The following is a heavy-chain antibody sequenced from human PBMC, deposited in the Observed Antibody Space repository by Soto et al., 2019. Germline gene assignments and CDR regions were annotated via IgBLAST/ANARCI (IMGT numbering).Heavy chain of an antibody. J-gene: IGHJ6*02. D-gene: IGHD2-21*02. CDR3: IQSRCGGDCLQSYASHYDYGMDV. Sequence: QITLRESGPTLVKPTQPLTLSCAFSGFSLSTSWVGVGWIRQPPGKALEWLALIYWDDDKRYSPFLRSRLTINKDTSKNQVVMTMPNMDPVDTATYYCIQSRCGGDCLQSYASHYDYGMDVWGQGTTVTVSS. CDR2: IYWDDDK. CDR1: GFSLSTSWVG. V-gene: IGHV2-5*02.